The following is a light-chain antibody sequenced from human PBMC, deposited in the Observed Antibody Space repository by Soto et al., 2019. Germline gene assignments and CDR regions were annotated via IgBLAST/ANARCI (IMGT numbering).Light chain of an antibody. V-gene: IGKV1-27*01. Sequence: DIQMTQSPSSLSASVGNRVSITCRASQGIRNYLAWYQQKPGKVPKVLIYAASTLQPGVPSRFSGSGSGTEFTLTISSLQPDDFATYYCQHYNSYSEAFGQGTKVDI. CDR1: QGIRNY. CDR2: AAS. J-gene: IGKJ1*01. CDR3: QHYNSYSEA.